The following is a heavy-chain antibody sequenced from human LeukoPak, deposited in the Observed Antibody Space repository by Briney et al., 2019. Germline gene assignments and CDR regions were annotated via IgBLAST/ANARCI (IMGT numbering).Heavy chain of an antibody. CDR3: ARESRSTSQNPFDP. D-gene: IGHD2-2*01. J-gene: IGHJ5*02. V-gene: IGHV1-46*01. Sequence: ASVKLSCKASGYTFTSYYMHWVRQSPGQGRGWLGIINPSAGSTSYAQKFQGRVTMTRAISTTTIYMELSRLRSEDTAVYYCARESRSTSQNPFDPWGQGTLVTVSS. CDR2: INPSAGST. CDR1: GYTFTSYY.